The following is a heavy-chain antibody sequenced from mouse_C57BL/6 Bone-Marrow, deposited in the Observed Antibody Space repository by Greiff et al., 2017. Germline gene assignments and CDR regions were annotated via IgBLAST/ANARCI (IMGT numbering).Heavy chain of an antibody. CDR1: GFTFSSYA. D-gene: IGHD1-1*01. V-gene: IGHV5-4*01. CDR2: ISDGGSYT. CDR3: AREDSTTVVAYYAMDY. J-gene: IGHJ4*01. Sequence: EVQLVESGGGLVKPGGSLKLSCAASGFTFSSYAMYWVRQTPEKRLEWVGTISDGGSYTYYPDNVTGRFTISRDNAKHNLYMQLSHLKSEDTAMYYCAREDSTTVVAYYAMDYWGQGTSVTVSS.